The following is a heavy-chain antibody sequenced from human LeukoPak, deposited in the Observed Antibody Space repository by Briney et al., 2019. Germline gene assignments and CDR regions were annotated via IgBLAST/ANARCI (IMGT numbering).Heavy chain of an antibody. D-gene: IGHD6-19*01. CDR3: VKGPRPDITVAHTVEN. J-gene: IGHJ4*02. CDR1: GFTFSSYA. V-gene: IGHV3-23*01. CDR2: ISSRGDST. Sequence: PGGSLTLSCAASGFTFSSYAMSWVRQVPGRGLEWVSTISSRGDSTYVADSVKGRFTISRDNSKNSLYLQMNTVRAEDTAVYYCVKGPRPDITVAHTVENWGQGTLVTVSS.